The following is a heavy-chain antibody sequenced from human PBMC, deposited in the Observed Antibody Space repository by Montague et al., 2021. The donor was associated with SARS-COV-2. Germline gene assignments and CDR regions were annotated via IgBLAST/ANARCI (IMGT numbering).Heavy chain of an antibody. J-gene: IGHJ3*02. Sequence: PALGKPTQTLTLTCTFSGFSLSTSGVGVGWIRQPPGKALEWLALIYWNDDKRYSPSLKGRLTITKDTSKNQVVLTMTNMDPVDTATYYCALTRVSYDILTGYYHRDAFDIWGQGTMVTVSS. V-gene: IGHV2-5*01. D-gene: IGHD3-9*01. CDR1: GFSLSTSGVG. CDR2: IYWNDDK. CDR3: ALTRVSYDILTGYYHRDAFDI.